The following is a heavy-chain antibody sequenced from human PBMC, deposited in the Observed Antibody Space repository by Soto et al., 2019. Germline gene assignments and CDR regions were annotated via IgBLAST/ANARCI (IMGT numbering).Heavy chain of an antibody. CDR3: ARDLPPKDY. CDR1: GYTFTSYA. V-gene: IGHV1-18*01. CDR2: ISAYNGNT. Sequence: QVQLVQSGAEVKKPGASVKVSCKASGYTFTSYAISWVRQAPGQGLEWTGWISAYNGNTNYAQTLQGRVTMTTATYPSTAYMELRSLRSGDTAVYYCARDLPPKDYWGQGTLVTVSS. J-gene: IGHJ4*02.